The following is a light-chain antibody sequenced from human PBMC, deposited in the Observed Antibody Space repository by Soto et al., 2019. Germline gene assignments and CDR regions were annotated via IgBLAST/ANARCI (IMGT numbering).Light chain of an antibody. Sequence: QSVLTQPASVSGSPGQSITISCTGTSSDVGGYNYVSWFQHHPGKAPKLIIYEVSYRPSGVSNRFSVSKSGDTASPTISGLQAADEADYYCTSFTNTITRDDLGTGPKVAV. V-gene: IGLV2-14*01. CDR2: EVS. J-gene: IGLJ1*01. CDR3: TSFTNTITRDD. CDR1: SSDVGGYNY.